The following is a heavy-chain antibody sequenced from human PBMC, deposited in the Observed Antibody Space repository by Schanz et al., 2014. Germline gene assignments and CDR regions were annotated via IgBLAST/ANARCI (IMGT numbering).Heavy chain of an antibody. D-gene: IGHD2-2*01. Sequence: QVQLVQSGTQVKKPGASVKVSCKASGYTLSAYSLHWVRQAPGQGLEWMGIVNPSVRGTHFAREFQGRVTVTRDTSTSTVYMELSSLRSDDTAVYYCARDRRRYCSTASCLHDNWFDPWGQGTLVTVSS. CDR3: ARDRRRYCSTASCLHDNWFDP. CDR2: VNPSVRGT. V-gene: IGHV1-46*01. J-gene: IGHJ5*02. CDR1: GYTLSAYS.